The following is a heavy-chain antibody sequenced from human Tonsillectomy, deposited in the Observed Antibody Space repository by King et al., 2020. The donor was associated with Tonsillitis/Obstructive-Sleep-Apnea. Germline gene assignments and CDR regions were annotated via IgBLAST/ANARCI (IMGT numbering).Heavy chain of an antibody. D-gene: IGHD2-2*01. Sequence: VQLQESGPGLVKPSWTLSLTCAVSGGSISSSNWWSWVRQPPGKGLEWIGEIYHSGSTNYNPSLKSRVTISVDKSKNPFSLKLSSVTAADTAVYYCARVRESCSSTSCYDWFDPWGQGTLVTVSS. CDR1: GGSISSSNW. CDR2: IYHSGST. CDR3: ARVRESCSSTSCYDWFDP. J-gene: IGHJ5*02. V-gene: IGHV4-4*02.